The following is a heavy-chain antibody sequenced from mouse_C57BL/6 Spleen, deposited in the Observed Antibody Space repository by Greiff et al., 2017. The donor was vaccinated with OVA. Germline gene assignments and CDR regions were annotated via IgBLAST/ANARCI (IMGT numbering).Heavy chain of an antibody. CDR3: ARSGFITTVVAPMDY. D-gene: IGHD1-1*01. CDR1: GYTFTSYG. V-gene: IGHV1-81*01. CDR2: IYPRSGNT. J-gene: IGHJ4*01. Sequence: QVQLQQSGAELARPGASVKLSCKASGYTFTSYGISWVKQRTGPGLEWIGEIYPRSGNTYYNEKFKGKATLTADKSSSTAYMELRSLTSEDSAVYFCARSGFITTVVAPMDYWGQGTSVTVSS.